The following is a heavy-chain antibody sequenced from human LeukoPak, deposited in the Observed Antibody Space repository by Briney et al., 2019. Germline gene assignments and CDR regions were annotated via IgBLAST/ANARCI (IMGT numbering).Heavy chain of an antibody. CDR3: GRAFPPLRTSSAGDL. CDR2: ISGLSSYT. J-gene: IGHJ4*02. Sequence: GGSLRLSCSASGFTFSDYDMNWVSQAPGKGLEWHSSISGLSSYTYYGESVKGRFSISRDNAKNSLYLQMNSLGAEDTATYYCGRAFPPLRTSSAGDLWGQGILVTVSS. D-gene: IGHD3-16*01. CDR1: GFTFSDYD. V-gene: IGHV3-21*01.